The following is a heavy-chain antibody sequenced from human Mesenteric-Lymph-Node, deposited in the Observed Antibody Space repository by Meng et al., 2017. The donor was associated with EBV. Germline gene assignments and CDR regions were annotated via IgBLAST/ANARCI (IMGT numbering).Heavy chain of an antibody. CDR1: GFSLSTSGVG. J-gene: IGHJ5*02. CDR3: AHRRGAYSNLNWFDP. Sequence: QITLKESGPTLVKPTQTLTLTCTFSGFSLSTSGVGVGWIRQPPGKAREWLALNYWDDDKSYSPSLKNRLTITKDTSKNQVVLTMTNMDPVDTATYYCAHRRGAYSNLNWFDPWGQGPLVTVSS. CDR2: NYWDDDK. V-gene: IGHV2-5*02. D-gene: IGHD4-11*01.